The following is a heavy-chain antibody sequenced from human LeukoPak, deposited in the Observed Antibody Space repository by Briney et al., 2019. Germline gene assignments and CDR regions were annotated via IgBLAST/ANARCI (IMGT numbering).Heavy chain of an antibody. CDR2: INHDASEK. CDR3: ATSSYSSSSS. Sequence: ETLSLTCTVSGVSIGKTFYCWSWIRQPAGKGLEWVANINHDASEKYYVGSVEGRFTISRDNAKNSLFLQMNSLRAEDTGVYYCATSSYSSSSSWGQGTLVTVSS. D-gene: IGHD6-6*01. CDR1: GVSIGKTFYC. V-gene: IGHV3-7*01. J-gene: IGHJ5*02.